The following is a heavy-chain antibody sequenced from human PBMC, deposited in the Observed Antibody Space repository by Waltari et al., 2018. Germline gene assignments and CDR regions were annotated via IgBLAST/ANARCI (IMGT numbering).Heavy chain of an antibody. CDR1: GGPISSYY. V-gene: IGHV4-59*08. Sequence: QVQLQASGPGLVTPSETLSLTCTVSGGPISSYYWNWIRQPPWKGLECIGYIYYSGSTNYEPFLKSRVTISVGTSKNQCSLKLSSVTAADAAVYYCARHHPLQLWCIGVPDYWGQGTRVTVSS. CDR2: IYYSGST. D-gene: IGHD5-18*01. CDR3: ARHHPLQLWCIGVPDY. J-gene: IGHJ4*02.